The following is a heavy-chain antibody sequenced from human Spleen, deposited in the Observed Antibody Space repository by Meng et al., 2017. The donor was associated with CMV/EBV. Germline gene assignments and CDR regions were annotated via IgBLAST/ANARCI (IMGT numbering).Heavy chain of an antibody. V-gene: IGHV4-4*02. J-gene: IGHJ4*02. Sequence: VYGTSISTSNWWSWVRQPPGKGLEWIGEVYHSGYTNYNPSLKSRVTMSVDRSKNQFSLRLSSVTAADTAIYYCARVTEYGGNCFDSWGQGTLVTVSS. CDR2: VYHSGYT. CDR1: GTSISTSNW. D-gene: IGHD4/OR15-4a*01. CDR3: ARVTEYGGNCFDS.